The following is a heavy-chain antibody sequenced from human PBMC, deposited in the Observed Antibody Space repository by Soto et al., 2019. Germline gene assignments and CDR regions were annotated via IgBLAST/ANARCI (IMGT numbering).Heavy chain of an antibody. CDR2: ISVYNGNI. J-gene: IGHJ4*02. CDR1: GYMFNTYG. Sequence: QVQLLQSGAEVKKPGASVKVSCKASGYMFNTYGITWVRQAPGQGLEWMGWISVYNGNIDYAQKFEGRVTMTIDTSTSTAYVELKSLTSDDTDVYYCARTYGSGDYFLPFEYWGQGTPVSVSS. D-gene: IGHD3-10*01. CDR3: ARTYGSGDYFLPFEY. V-gene: IGHV1-18*01.